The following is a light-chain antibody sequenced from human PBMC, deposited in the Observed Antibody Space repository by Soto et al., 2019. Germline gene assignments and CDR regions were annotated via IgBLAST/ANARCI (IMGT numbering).Light chain of an antibody. Sequence: QSALTQPRSVSGSPGQSVTISCTGTSSDVGGYNYVSWYQQHPGKAPKLMIYDVSKRPSGVPDRFSGSKSGNTASLTISGLQAEDEADYYCCSYAGSYTPVFGGGTKLT. CDR3: CSYAGSYTPV. J-gene: IGLJ2*01. V-gene: IGLV2-11*01. CDR1: SSDVGGYNY. CDR2: DVS.